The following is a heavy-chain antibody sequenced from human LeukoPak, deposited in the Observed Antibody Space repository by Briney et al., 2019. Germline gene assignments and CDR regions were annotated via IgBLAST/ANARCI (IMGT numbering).Heavy chain of an antibody. CDR1: GGTFSSYA. CDR3: ARVLPRGIQLWFLGFGAFDI. J-gene: IGHJ3*02. CDR2: IIPIFGTA. V-gene: IGHV1-69*01. Sequence: GASVKVSCKASGGTFSSYAISWVRQAPGQGLEWMGGIIPIFGTANYAQKFQGRVTITADESTSTAYMELSSLRSEDTAVYYCARVLPRGIQLWFLGFGAFDIWGQGTMVTVSS. D-gene: IGHD5-18*01.